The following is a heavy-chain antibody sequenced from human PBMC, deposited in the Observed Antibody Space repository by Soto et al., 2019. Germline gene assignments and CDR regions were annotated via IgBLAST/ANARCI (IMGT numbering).Heavy chain of an antibody. V-gene: IGHV4-39*07. Sequence: SETLSLTCTVSGGSISSGPYSWGWIRQPPGKGLEWIGSIYYSGSTNYNPSLKSRVTISVDTSKNQFSLKLSSVTAADTAVYYCARVWGYYFDYWGQGTLVTVSS. CDR1: GGSISSGPYS. D-gene: IGHD2-21*01. J-gene: IGHJ4*02. CDR2: IYYSGST. CDR3: ARVWGYYFDY.